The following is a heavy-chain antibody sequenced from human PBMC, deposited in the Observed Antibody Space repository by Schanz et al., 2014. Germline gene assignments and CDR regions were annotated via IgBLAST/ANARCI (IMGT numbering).Heavy chain of an antibody. CDR2: ISGYNGDT. V-gene: IGHV1-18*01. J-gene: IGHJ6*02. CDR3: VRDAGWAFGDYHGMDV. Sequence: QVQLVQSGGEVKKPGASATVSCKASGYTFNNHGISWVRQAPGQGLEWMGWISGYNGDTNYAPKFQDRVTMTTDTSTSTAYMELRSLISDDTAVYYCVRDAGWAFGDYHGMDVWGQGTSVTVSS. D-gene: IGHD3-10*01. CDR1: GYTFNNHG.